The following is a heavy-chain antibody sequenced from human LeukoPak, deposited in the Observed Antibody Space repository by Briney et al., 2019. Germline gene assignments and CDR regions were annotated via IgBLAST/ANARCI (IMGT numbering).Heavy chain of an antibody. J-gene: IGHJ4*02. CDR2: MYHSGRT. CDR3: ARHAAFAEYQSHLTHFDY. CDR1: GGSISSYY. V-gene: IGHV4-59*08. Sequence: SETLSLTCTVSGGSISSYYWSWIRQPPGKGLEWIGYMYHSGRTNYSPSLKSRVTISVDTSKNQFSLKLSSVTAADTAVYYCARHAAFAEYQSHLTHFDYWGQGTLVTVST. D-gene: IGHD2-2*01.